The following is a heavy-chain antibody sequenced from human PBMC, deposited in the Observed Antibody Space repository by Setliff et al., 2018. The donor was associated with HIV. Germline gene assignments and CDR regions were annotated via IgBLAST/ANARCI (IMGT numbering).Heavy chain of an antibody. CDR1: GGSTTGYH. CDR2: MYYTGNT. V-gene: IGHV4-4*07. D-gene: IGHD3-10*01. J-gene: IGHJ4*02. CDR3: ARSIYGSRTYPLDI. Sequence: SETLSLTCSVSGGSTTGYHWNWIRQPAGKGLEWIGRMYYTGNTDYNPSLKSRVIMSIDTSKDQFSLNLNSVTAADTAVCYCARSIYGSRTYPLDIWGQGILVTVSS.